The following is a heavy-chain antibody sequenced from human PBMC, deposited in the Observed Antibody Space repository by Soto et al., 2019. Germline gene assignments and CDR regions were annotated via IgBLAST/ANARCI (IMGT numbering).Heavy chain of an antibody. CDR1: GFTLSDHY. V-gene: IGHV3-72*01. Sequence: EVQLVESGGDLVQPGGSLRLSCAASGFTLSDHYMDWVRQAPGKGLEWVARTKNRSQRYTTEYAASVKGRFTISRDDSTNSLFLQMNSLESDDTAVYYWTCWIAARCSWGQGTLVTVAS. D-gene: IGHD6-6*01. J-gene: IGHJ4*02. CDR2: TKNRSQRYTT. CDR3: TCWIAARCS.